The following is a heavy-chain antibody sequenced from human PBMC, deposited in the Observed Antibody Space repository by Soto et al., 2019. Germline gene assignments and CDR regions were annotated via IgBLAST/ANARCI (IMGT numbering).Heavy chain of an antibody. CDR3: ARAPSGY. V-gene: IGHV3-7*03. CDR2: TRQDGGQS. CDR1: GFTLSSYW. Sequence: GGSLRLSCEASGFTLSSYWMSWIRQAPGKGLEWVANTRQDGGQSYLVDSVQGRFTISRDNAKNSVYLQMNSLRAEDTAVYYCARAPSGYWGQGTLVTVSS. D-gene: IGHD6-25*01. J-gene: IGHJ4*02.